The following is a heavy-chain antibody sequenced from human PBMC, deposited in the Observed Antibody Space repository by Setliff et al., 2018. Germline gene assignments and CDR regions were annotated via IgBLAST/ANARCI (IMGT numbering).Heavy chain of an antibody. Sequence: EASVKVSCKASGFTFKTYSFSWIRQAPGQGLEWVGWISGYNSNTIYAQNFQGRVTMTTDASTNTAYMELRSLGSDDTAVYYCATFRGYTYGYDYWGQGTLVTVSS. J-gene: IGHJ4*02. D-gene: IGHD5-18*01. V-gene: IGHV1-18*01. CDR2: ISGYNSNT. CDR3: ATFRGYTYGYDY. CDR1: GFTFKTYS.